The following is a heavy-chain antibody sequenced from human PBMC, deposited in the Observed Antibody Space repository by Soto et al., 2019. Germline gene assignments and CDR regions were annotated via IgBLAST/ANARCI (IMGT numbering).Heavy chain of an antibody. Sequence: QVQLVQSGAEVKKPGASVKVSCKASGYTFTSYGISWVRQAPGQGLEWMGWISAYNGNTNYAQKLQGRVTMTTDTSTSTAYMELRSLRSDDTAVYYCAREEGRFFDFWSGYRPYFDSWGQGTLVTVSS. CDR1: GYTFTSYG. CDR3: AREEGRFFDFWSGYRPYFDS. CDR2: ISAYNGNT. D-gene: IGHD3-3*01. J-gene: IGHJ4*02. V-gene: IGHV1-18*04.